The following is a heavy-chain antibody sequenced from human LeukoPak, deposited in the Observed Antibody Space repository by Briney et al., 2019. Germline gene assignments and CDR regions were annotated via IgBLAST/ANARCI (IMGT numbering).Heavy chain of an antibody. Sequence: ASVKVSCKASGYTFTSYAISWVRQAPGQGLEWMGWISAYNGNTHYAQKVQDRVTMTTDTSTSTAYMELRSLRSDDTAVYYCARVGVAGTNWFDPWGQGTLVTVSS. CDR1: GYTFTSYA. V-gene: IGHV1-18*01. D-gene: IGHD6-19*01. CDR3: ARVGVAGTNWFDP. CDR2: ISAYNGNT. J-gene: IGHJ5*02.